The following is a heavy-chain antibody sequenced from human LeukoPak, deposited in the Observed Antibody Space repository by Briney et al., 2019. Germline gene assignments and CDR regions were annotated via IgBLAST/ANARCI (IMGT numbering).Heavy chain of an antibody. CDR1: GFTVSSNY. D-gene: IGHD6-6*01. J-gene: IGHJ3*02. V-gene: IGHV3-53*01. Sequence: GGSLRLSCAASGFTVSSNYMSWVRQAPGKGLEWVSVIYSGGSTYYADSVKGRFTISRDNSKNTLYLQMNSLRAEDTAVYYCASSKTLEVSSFFDIWGQGTMVTVSS. CDR2: IYSGGST. CDR3: ASSKTLEVSSFFDI.